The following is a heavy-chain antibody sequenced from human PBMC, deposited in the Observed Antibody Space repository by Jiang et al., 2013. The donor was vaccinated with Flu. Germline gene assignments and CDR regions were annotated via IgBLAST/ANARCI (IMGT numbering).Heavy chain of an antibody. CDR3: ARDGAYCTGGDCFPQVDY. J-gene: IGHJ4*02. Sequence: LQSRVTISIDTSKNQFSLKVNSVTAADTAVYFCARDGAYCTGGDCFPQVDYWGQGTLVTVSS. V-gene: IGHV4-31*02. D-gene: IGHD2-8*02.